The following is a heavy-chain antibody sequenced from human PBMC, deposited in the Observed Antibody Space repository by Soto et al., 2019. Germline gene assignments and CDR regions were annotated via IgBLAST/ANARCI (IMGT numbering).Heavy chain of an antibody. D-gene: IGHD1-26*01. J-gene: IGHJ4*02. CDR3: AKSPSYRVHFDY. CDR2: ISYDGSNK. CDR1: GFTFSSYG. V-gene: IGHV3-30*18. Sequence: QVQLVESGGGVVQPGRSLRLSCAASGFTFSSYGMHWVRQAPGKGLEWVAVISYDGSNKYYADSVKGRFTISRDNSKNTLYLQMNSLRAEDTAVYYCAKSPSYRVHFDYWGQGTLVTVSS.